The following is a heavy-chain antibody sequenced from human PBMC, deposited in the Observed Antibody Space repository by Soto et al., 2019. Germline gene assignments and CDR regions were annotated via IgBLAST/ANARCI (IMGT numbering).Heavy chain of an antibody. J-gene: IGHJ4*02. D-gene: IGHD3-16*01. CDR3: AHKGGGDRILDY. CDR2: IYWDDAK. V-gene: IGHV2-5*02. CDR1: GFSLSASGVG. Sequence: QITLKESGPTLVKPTQTLTLTCTFSGFSLSASGVGVGWIRQPPGKALEWLAIIYWDDAKHYSPSLKSSLTIPKDTSKNQVVLTMTNMDPGDTATYYGAHKGGGDRILDYWGQGTLVTVSS.